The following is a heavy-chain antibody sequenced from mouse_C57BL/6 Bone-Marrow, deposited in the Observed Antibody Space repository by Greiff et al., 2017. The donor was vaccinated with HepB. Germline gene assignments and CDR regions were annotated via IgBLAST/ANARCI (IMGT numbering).Heavy chain of an antibody. CDR1: GYSITSGYY. V-gene: IGHV3-6*01. CDR2: ISYDGSN. J-gene: IGHJ4*01. CDR3: ARTNWCYAMDY. D-gene: IGHD4-1*01. Sequence: EVKLLESGPGLVKPSQSLSLTCSVTGYSITSGYYWNWIRQFPGNKLEWMGYISYDGSNKYNPSLKNRISITRDTSKNQFFLKLNSVTTEDTATYYCARTNWCYAMDYWGQGTSVTVSS.